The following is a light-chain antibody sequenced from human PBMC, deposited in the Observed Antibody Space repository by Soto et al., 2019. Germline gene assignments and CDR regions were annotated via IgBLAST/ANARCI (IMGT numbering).Light chain of an antibody. CDR2: LGS. CDR1: QRLLHSNGYNY. J-gene: IGKJ4*01. V-gene: IGKV2-28*01. CDR3: MQALQTPLT. Sequence: EIVMTQSPPSLTVTPGEPASISCSSSQRLLHSNGYNYLDWYLQKPGQSPQLLIYLGSNRASGVPDRFSGSGSGTDFTLKISRVEAEDVGVYYCMQALQTPLTFGGGTKVDIK.